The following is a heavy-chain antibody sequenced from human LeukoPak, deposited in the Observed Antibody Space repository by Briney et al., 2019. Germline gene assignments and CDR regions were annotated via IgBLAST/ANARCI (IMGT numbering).Heavy chain of an antibody. V-gene: IGHV5-51*01. D-gene: IGHD6-19*01. Sequence: GESLKISCEGSGYNFTSYWIAWVRQMPGKGLEWMGIINPGDSDTRYSPSFQGQVTISADKSISTAYLQWGSLKASDTAMYYCARQGYSSADYWGQGTLVTVSS. J-gene: IGHJ4*02. CDR2: INPGDSDT. CDR1: GYNFTSYW. CDR3: ARQGYSSADY.